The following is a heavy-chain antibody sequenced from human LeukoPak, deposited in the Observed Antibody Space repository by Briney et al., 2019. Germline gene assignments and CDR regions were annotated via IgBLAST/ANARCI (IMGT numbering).Heavy chain of an antibody. CDR2: GGSGGST. D-gene: IGHD3-10*01. J-gene: IGHJ6*03. CDR1: GFIFSSYA. CDR3: AKMRGDYYHSYYMDA. V-gene: IGHV3-23*01. Sequence: GGSLRLSCAASGFIFSSYAMSWVRQAPGKGLEWVSYGGSGGSTYYADSVKGRFTVSRDNSKSTLYLQMNSLTAEGTAVYYCAKMRGDYYHSYYMDAWGKGTTVTVSS.